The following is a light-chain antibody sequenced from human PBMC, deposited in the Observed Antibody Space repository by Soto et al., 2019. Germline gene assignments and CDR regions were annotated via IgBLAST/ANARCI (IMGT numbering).Light chain of an antibody. V-gene: IGKV1-5*03. CDR1: QTISSW. Sequence: DIPMTQSPSTLSGSVGDRVTITCRASQTISSWLAWYQQKPGKAPKLLIYKASTLKSGVPSRFSGSGSGTEFTLTISSPQPDDFATYYCQHYNSYSEAFGQGTKVELK. CDR3: QHYNSYSEA. CDR2: KAS. J-gene: IGKJ1*01.